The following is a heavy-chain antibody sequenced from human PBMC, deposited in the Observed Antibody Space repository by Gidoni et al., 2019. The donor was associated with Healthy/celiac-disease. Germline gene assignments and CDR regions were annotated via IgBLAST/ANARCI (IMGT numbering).Heavy chain of an antibody. CDR3: ARVYYGSVSYSSSPFDAFDI. CDR1: GYTFTGYY. CDR2: INPNSGGT. V-gene: IGHV1-2*04. D-gene: IGHD3-10*01. Sequence: QVQLVQSGAEVKKPGASVKVSCKASGYTFTGYYMHWVRQSPGQGLEWMGWINPNSGGTNYAQKFQCWVTMTRDTCISTAYMELSRLRSDDTAVYYCARVYYGSVSYSSSPFDAFDIWGQGTMVTVSS. J-gene: IGHJ3*02.